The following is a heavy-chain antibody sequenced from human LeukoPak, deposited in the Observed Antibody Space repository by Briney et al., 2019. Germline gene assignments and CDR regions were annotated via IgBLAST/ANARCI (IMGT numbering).Heavy chain of an antibody. CDR1: GGSFSGYY. D-gene: IGHD3/OR15-3a*01. J-gene: IGHJ4*02. CDR3: ARSFGLRQPYDY. V-gene: IGHV4-34*01. Sequence: SETLSLTCAVYGGSFSGYYWSWIRQPPGKGLEWIGEINHSGSTNYNPSLKSRVTISVDTSKKQFSLKLSSVTAADTAVYYCARSFGLRQPYDYWGQGTLVTVSS. CDR2: INHSGST.